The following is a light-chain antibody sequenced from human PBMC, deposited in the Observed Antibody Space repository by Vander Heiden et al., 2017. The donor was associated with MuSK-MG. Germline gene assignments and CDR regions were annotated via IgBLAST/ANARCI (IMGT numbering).Light chain of an antibody. Sequence: EIVLTQSPGTLSLSPGERATLSCRASQSGSSSYLGWYQQKPGQAPRLLIYGASSRAAGIPDRFSGSGSGTDFTLTISRLEPEDFAVYYCQQYGSPPNTFGQGTKLEIK. V-gene: IGKV3-20*01. CDR2: GAS. J-gene: IGKJ2*01. CDR1: QSGSSSY. CDR3: QQYGSPPNT.